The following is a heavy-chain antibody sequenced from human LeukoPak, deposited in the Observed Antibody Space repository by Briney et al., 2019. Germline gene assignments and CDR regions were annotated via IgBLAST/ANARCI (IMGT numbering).Heavy chain of an antibody. Sequence: SETLSLTCAVYGGSFSGYYWSWIRQPPGKGLEWIGEINHSGSINYNPSLKSRVTISVDTSKNQFSLKLSSVTAADTAVYYCASLLGSWYYYYYGMDVWGQGTTVTVSS. CDR1: GGSFSGYY. V-gene: IGHV4-34*01. D-gene: IGHD6-13*01. CDR3: ASLLGSWYYYYYGMDV. CDR2: INHSGSI. J-gene: IGHJ6*02.